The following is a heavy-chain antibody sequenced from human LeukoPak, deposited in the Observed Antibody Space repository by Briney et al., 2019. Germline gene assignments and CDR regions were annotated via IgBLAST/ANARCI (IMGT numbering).Heavy chain of an antibody. Sequence: GGSLRLSCAASGFTSSSYGMHWVRQAPGKGLEWVAVIWYDGSNKDYADSVKGRFTISRDNSKNTLYLQMNSLRAEDTAVYYCASHYDSSGFDYWGQGTLVTVSS. CDR1: GFTSSSYG. V-gene: IGHV3-33*01. D-gene: IGHD3-22*01. J-gene: IGHJ4*02. CDR2: IWYDGSNK. CDR3: ASHYDSSGFDY.